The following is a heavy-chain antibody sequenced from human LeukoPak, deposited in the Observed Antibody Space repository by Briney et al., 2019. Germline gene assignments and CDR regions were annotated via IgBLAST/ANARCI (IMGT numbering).Heavy chain of an antibody. Sequence: GGSLRLSCAASGFTFSDSYMSWIRQAPGKGLEWVSSISSSGSTIFYADSVKGRFSISRDNAKNSLFLQMNSLRAEDTAVYYCAKDRGTLRHFDYWGQGTLVTVSS. D-gene: IGHD3-10*01. J-gene: IGHJ4*02. CDR3: AKDRGTLRHFDY. CDR2: ISSSGSTI. V-gene: IGHV3-11*01. CDR1: GFTFSDSY.